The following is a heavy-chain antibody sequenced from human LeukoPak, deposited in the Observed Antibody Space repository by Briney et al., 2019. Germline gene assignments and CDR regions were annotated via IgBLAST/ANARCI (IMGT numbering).Heavy chain of an antibody. Sequence: GGSLRLSCAASGFTFSSYWMSWVRQAPGKGLEWVANIKQDGSEKYYVDSVKGRFTISRDSAKNSLYLQMNSLRAEDTAVYYCTRDGMGLDAFDIWGQGTMVTVSS. J-gene: IGHJ3*02. CDR3: TRDGMGLDAFDI. V-gene: IGHV3-7*01. D-gene: IGHD1-26*01. CDR1: GFTFSSYW. CDR2: IKQDGSEK.